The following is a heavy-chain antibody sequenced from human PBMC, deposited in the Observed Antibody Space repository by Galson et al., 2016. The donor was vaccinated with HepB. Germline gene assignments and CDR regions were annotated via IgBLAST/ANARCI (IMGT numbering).Heavy chain of an antibody. CDR3: ARDPIYYFSYSFDI. Sequence: CAISGDSVSSNSAAWNWIRQSPSRGLEWLGRTYYRSKWFNDYAVSVKSRITINPDTSKNQFSLQLNSVTPEDTAVYYCARDPIYYFSYSFDIWGQGTMVTVSS. CDR1: GDSVSSNSAA. V-gene: IGHV6-1*01. D-gene: IGHD3-3*01. J-gene: IGHJ3*02. CDR2: TYYRSKWFN.